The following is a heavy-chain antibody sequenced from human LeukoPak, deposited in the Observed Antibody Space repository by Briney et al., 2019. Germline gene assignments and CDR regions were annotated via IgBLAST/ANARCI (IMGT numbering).Heavy chain of an antibody. CDR3: AKVRYDSSGYQSPCFDY. Sequence: PGGSLTLSCAASGFTFSSYALSWVRQAPGKGLEWVSVISGSGGSKYYPDSVKGRFTISRDNSTNTLSLQMICIRAEDTAVYYCAKVRYDSSGYQSPCFDYWGQGILVTVSS. D-gene: IGHD3-22*01. V-gene: IGHV3-23*01. CDR2: ISGSGGSK. J-gene: IGHJ4*02. CDR1: GFTFSSYA.